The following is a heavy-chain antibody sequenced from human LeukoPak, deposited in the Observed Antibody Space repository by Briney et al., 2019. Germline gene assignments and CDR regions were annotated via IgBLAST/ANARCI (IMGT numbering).Heavy chain of an antibody. CDR1: GFTFDDYT. V-gene: IGHV3-43*01. J-gene: IGHJ4*02. Sequence: GGSLRLSCAASGFTFDDYTMHWVRQAPGKGLEWVSLISWDGGSTYYADSVKGRFTISRDNAKNSLYLQMNSLRAEDTAVYYCARETSFDYWGQGTLVTVSS. CDR3: ARETSFDY. CDR2: ISWDGGST.